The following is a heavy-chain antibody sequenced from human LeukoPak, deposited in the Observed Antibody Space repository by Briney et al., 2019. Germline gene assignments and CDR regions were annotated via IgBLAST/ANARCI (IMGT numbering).Heavy chain of an antibody. Sequence: SETLSLTCTVSGGSISSYYWSWIRQPPGKGLESIGYIYYSGSTNYNPSLKSRVTISVDTSKNQFSLKLSSVTAADTAVYYCAREGCSGGSCKIDYWGQGTLVTVSS. J-gene: IGHJ4*02. CDR3: AREGCSGGSCKIDY. CDR1: GGSISSYY. D-gene: IGHD2-15*01. V-gene: IGHV4-59*12. CDR2: IYYSGST.